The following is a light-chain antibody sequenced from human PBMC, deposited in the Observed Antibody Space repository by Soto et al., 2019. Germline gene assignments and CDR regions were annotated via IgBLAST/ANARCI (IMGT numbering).Light chain of an antibody. J-gene: IGLJ1*01. CDR1: SSDVGGYNY. CDR3: CSYAGSYTYV. Sequence: QSALTQPRSVSGSPGQSVTISCTGTSSDVGGYNYVSWYQQHPDKAPKLMIFDVNKRPSGAPDRFSGSKSGNTASLTISGLQAEDEADYYCCSYAGSYTYVFGIGTKVTVL. CDR2: DVN. V-gene: IGLV2-11*01.